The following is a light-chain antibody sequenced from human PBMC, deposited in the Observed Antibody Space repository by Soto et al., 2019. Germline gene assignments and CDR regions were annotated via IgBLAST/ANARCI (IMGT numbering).Light chain of an antibody. CDR2: EVN. V-gene: IGLV2-14*01. CDR3: GSYTSTDTPFV. CDR1: SADVGGYNY. Sequence: QSVLAQPSSVSGSPGQSITISCTGTSADVGGYNYVSWYQHHPGKGPKLIIYEVNNRPSGVSDRFSGSKSGNKASLTISNLEAEDESDYYCGSYTSTDTPFVFXTGTKVTVL. J-gene: IGLJ1*01.